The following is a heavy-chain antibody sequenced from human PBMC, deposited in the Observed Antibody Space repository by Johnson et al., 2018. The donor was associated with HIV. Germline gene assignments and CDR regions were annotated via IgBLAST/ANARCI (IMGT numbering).Heavy chain of an antibody. Sequence: VQLVESGGGVVQPGGSLTLSCAATGFTFIDYGMHWVRQAPGKGLDWLTFITYNGRNTFYADSVKGRFTISRDNSKNTLFLHMSDLRPEDTAVYYCAKDIYSVSKIRGLIAPALENHGMDVWGQGTMVTVS. J-gene: IGHJ3*01. CDR1: GFTFIDYG. CDR3: AKDIYSVSKIRGLIAPALENHGMDV. CDR2: ITYNGRNT. D-gene: IGHD3-10*01. V-gene: IGHV3-30*02.